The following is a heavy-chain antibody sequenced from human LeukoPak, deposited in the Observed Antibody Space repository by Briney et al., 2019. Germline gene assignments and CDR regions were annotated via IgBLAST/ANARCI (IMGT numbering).Heavy chain of an antibody. CDR1: GYTLTELS. J-gene: IGHJ3*02. CDR3: ATGQDLRGGAFDI. D-gene: IGHD2-15*01. V-gene: IGHV1-24*01. CDR2: FDPEDGET. Sequence: GASVKVSCKVSGYTLTELSMHWVRQAPGKGLEWMGGFDPEDGETIYAQKFQGRVTMTEDTSTDTAYMELSSLRSEDTAVYHCATGQDLRGGAFDIWGQGTMVTVSS.